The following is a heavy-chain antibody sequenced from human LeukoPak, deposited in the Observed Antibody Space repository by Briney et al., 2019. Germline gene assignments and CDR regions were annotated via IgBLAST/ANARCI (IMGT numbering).Heavy chain of an antibody. CDR2: DKSKADDGTT. D-gene: IGHD3-10*01. CDR3: ATEGGSGSYYGDDAFDM. CDR1: GFSFTNTW. J-gene: IGHJ3*02. Sequence: GSLRLSCEASGFSFTNTWMSWVRQAPGRGLEWVGRDKSKADDGTTDYAAPVQGRFTISRDDSKNTLSLQMNSLKTEDTAVYYCATEGGSGSYYGDDAFDMWGQGTMVTVSS. V-gene: IGHV3-15*01.